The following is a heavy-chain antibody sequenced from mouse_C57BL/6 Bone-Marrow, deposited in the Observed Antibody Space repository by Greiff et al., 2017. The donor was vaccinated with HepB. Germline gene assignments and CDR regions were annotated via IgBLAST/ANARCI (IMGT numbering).Heavy chain of an antibody. V-gene: IGHV1-15*01. Sequence: LVESGAELVRPGASVTLSCKASGYTFTDYEMHWVKQTPVHGLEWIGAIDPETGGTAYNQKFKGKAILTADKSSSTAYMELRSLTSEDSAVYYCTRAPLYYGNYGFAYWGQGTLVTVSA. CDR2: IDPETGGT. J-gene: IGHJ3*01. CDR1: GYTFTDYE. CDR3: TRAPLYYGNYGFAY. D-gene: IGHD2-1*01.